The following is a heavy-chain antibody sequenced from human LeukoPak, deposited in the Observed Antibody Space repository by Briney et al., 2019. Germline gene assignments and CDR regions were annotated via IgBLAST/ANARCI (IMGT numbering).Heavy chain of an antibody. CDR2: VHSSGST. Sequence: SETLSLTCTVAGGSISSFFWSWIRQPPGKGLEWIGYVHSSGSTKYNPSLKSRLIISVDMSKNQFSLKLRSVSVADTAVYYCARLAPGNYDILTGDPKVVFDYWGQGALVTVSS. CDR1: GGSISSFF. J-gene: IGHJ4*02. V-gene: IGHV4-59*01. CDR3: ARLAPGNYDILTGDPKVVFDY. D-gene: IGHD3-9*01.